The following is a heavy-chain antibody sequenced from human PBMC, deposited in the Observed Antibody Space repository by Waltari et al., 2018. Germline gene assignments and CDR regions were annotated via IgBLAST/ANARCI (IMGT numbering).Heavy chain of an antibody. J-gene: IGHJ4*02. CDR1: GFTFSSYA. Sequence: EVQLLESGGGLVQPGGSLRLSCAASGFTFSSYAMSWVRQAPGKGLEWVSAIRGSGGSTYYADSVKGRFTISRDNSKNTLYLQMNSLRAEDTAVYYCAKGSDRDIVVVPDLGYWGQGTLVTVSS. CDR2: IRGSGGST. D-gene: IGHD2-2*01. V-gene: IGHV3-23*01. CDR3: AKGSDRDIVVVPDLGY.